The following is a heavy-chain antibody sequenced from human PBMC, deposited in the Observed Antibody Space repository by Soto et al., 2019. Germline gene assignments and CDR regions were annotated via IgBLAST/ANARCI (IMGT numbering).Heavy chain of an antibody. CDR2: ISGGGDTT. CDR3: AKGQGGSGSLTPRVDF. CDR1: GFTFNNYA. Sequence: EVQLLESGGGLVQPGGSLRLSCAASGFTFNNYAMTWVRQAPGKGLEWVSAISGGGDTTSYADAVKGRFTISRDGSKNSLYLQMGSQRAEDTALYYCAKGQGGSGSLTPRVDFWGQGTLVTVAS. J-gene: IGHJ4*02. V-gene: IGHV3-23*01. D-gene: IGHD3-10*01.